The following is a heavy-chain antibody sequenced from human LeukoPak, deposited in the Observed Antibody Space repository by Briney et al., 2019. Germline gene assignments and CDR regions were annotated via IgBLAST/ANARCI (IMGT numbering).Heavy chain of an antibody. Sequence: SETLSLTCAVSGGSISSGGYSWSWIRQPPGKGLEWIGYIYHSGSTYYNPSLKSRVTISVDRSKNQFSLKLSSVTAADTAVYYCARAIAAAGMFDYWGQGTLVTVSS. CDR2: IYHSGST. CDR3: ARAIAAAGMFDY. CDR1: GGSISSGGYS. D-gene: IGHD6-13*01. V-gene: IGHV4-30-2*01. J-gene: IGHJ4*02.